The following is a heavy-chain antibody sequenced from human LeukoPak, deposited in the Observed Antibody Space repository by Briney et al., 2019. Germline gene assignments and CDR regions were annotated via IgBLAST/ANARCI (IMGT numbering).Heavy chain of an antibody. J-gene: IGHJ4*02. Sequence: PGGSLRLSCAASGFTFSSYAMSWVRQAPGKGLEWVSAISGSGGSTYYADSVKGRFTISRDNSKNTLYLQMNSLRAEDTAVYYCAKNLTYYYDSSGPKERYWGQGTLVTVSS. CDR3: AKNLTYYYDSSGPKERY. CDR1: GFTFSSYA. CDR2: ISGSGGST. D-gene: IGHD3-22*01. V-gene: IGHV3-23*01.